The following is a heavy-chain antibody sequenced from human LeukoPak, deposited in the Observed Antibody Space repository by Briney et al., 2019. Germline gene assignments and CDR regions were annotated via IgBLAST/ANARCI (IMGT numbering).Heavy chain of an antibody. Sequence: PGGSLRLSCAASGFTFSSYNMNWVRQAPGKGLEWVSSIGGSGSYIFYADSVKGRFTISRDNAKNSLYLQMNSLRAEDTALYYCARDSGRWSGSYLPDYWGQGTLVTVSS. J-gene: IGHJ4*02. V-gene: IGHV3-21*04. CDR2: IGGSGSYI. D-gene: IGHD1-26*01. CDR1: GFTFSSYN. CDR3: ARDSGRWSGSYLPDY.